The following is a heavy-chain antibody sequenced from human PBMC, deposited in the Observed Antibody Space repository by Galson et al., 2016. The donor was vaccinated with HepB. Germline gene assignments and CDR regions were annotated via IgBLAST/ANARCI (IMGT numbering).Heavy chain of an antibody. CDR2: IYASGNS. CDR1: GFSVSSTY. J-gene: IGHJ4*02. CDR3: ARIVPASAETGYPDY. V-gene: IGHV3-53*01. Sequence: SLRLSCAGSGFSVSSTYMSWVRQTPGKGLEWVAVIYASGNSHYGDSVKGQFSIFRDISKNTLYLQMNSLSVEDTAVYFCARIVPASAETGYPDYWGQGTLVTVSS. D-gene: IGHD6-13*01.